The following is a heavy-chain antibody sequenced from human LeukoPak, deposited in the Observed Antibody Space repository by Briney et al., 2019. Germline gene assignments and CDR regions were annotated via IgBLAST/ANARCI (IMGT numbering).Heavy chain of an antibody. J-gene: IGHJ3*02. CDR1: GDSVSNNNAA. Sequence: SQTLSLTCAISGDSVSNNNAAWNWIRQSPSRGLEWLGRTYYRSKWYTDYAVSVSSRMTINPDASKNQFSLQLNSVTPEDTAVYYCASSSLRGSDAFDIWGQGTMVTVSS. CDR3: ASSSLRGSDAFDI. D-gene: IGHD3-16*01. CDR2: TYYRSKWYT. V-gene: IGHV6-1*01.